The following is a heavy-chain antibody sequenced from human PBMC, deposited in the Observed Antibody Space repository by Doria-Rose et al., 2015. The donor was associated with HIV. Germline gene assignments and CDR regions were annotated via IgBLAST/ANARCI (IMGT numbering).Heavy chain of an antibody. Sequence: YWSWVRQPPGKGLEWLGESHPSGGTNYSTSLKSRVTISVDTSKNQFSLKLTSVTAAGTAVYYCVRGWGRWFNNWGQGTRGTVSA. CDR2: SHPSGGT. CDR3: VRGWGRWFNN. V-gene: IGHV4-34*01. CDR1: Y. D-gene: IGHD3-16*01. J-gene: IGHJ4*02.